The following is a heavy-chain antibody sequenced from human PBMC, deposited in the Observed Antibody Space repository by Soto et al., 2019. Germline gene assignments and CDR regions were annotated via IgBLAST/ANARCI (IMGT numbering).Heavy chain of an antibody. J-gene: IGHJ4*02. D-gene: IGHD2-15*01. V-gene: IGHV4-59*01. CDR2: ISHSGNT. CDR1: CGSIISGY. CDR3: AGLRGYAGSPIDY. Sequence: LXLTCTVSCGSIISGYWSWIRQPPGKGLEWIGYISHSGNTNYNPSVKSRVTLSVDTPKNQFSLRLSSVTTADTAVYYCAGLRGYAGSPIDYWGQGTLVTVSS.